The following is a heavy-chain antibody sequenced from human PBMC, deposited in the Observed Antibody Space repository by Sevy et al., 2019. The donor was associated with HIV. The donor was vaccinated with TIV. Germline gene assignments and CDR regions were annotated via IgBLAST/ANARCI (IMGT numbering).Heavy chain of an antibody. Sequence: SETLSLTCTVSGGSISSHYWSWIRKPPGKGLEWIGYIYHSGGTKYNPSLKGRVTIAVDTSKTQFSLNLGSVTAADTAVYYCARGGSLPDYWGQGTLVTVSS. D-gene: IGHD6-13*01. CDR2: IYHSGGT. V-gene: IGHV4-59*11. CDR1: GGSISSHY. CDR3: ARGGSLPDY. J-gene: IGHJ4*02.